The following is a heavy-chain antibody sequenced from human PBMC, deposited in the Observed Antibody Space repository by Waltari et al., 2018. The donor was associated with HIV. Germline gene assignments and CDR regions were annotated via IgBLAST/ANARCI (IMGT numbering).Heavy chain of an antibody. D-gene: IGHD3-16*01. CDR1: GFTFSDAW. V-gene: IGHV3-15*01. J-gene: IGHJ4*02. Sequence: DVQLVESGGGLVKPGGSLRLSCVASGFTFSDAWKSWVRQTPGKGLEWVGRIKSETDGGTKDYAAPLKARFTISRDDSKNTLYLQMNSLKIEDTAVYYCTTVGGGTRDYWGQGILVTVSS. CDR3: TTVGGGTRDY. CDR2: IKSETDGGTK.